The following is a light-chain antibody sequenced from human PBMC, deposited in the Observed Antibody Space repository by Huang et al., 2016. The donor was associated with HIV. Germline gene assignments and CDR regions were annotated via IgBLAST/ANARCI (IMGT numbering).Light chain of an antibody. CDR3: QQYGSSPYT. V-gene: IGKV3-20*01. CDR2: GAS. Sequence: EIVLTQSPGTLSLSPGERATLSCRASQRVSSSYLARYQQKPGQAPRLLLYGASSRATGIPDRFSGSGSGTDFTLTISRLEPEDFAVYYCQQYGSSPYTFGQGTKLEIK. CDR1: QRVSSSY. J-gene: IGKJ2*01.